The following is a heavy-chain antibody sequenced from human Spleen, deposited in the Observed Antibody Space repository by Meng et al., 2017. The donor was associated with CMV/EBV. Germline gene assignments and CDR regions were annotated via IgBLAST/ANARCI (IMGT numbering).Heavy chain of an antibody. V-gene: IGHV7-4-1*02. J-gene: IGHJ1*01. D-gene: IGHD3-16*01. CDR1: GYAFFTFT. Sequence: SGYAFFTFTLNCVRQAPGQGLAWIGLINTDTGKSTYGPGFAGRYVISLDIGVNKAYLKINRLEAEDTAVYDCARYYDWRWERYHYIDSWGQGTLVTVSS. CDR2: INTDTGKS. CDR3: ARYYDWRWERYHYIDS.